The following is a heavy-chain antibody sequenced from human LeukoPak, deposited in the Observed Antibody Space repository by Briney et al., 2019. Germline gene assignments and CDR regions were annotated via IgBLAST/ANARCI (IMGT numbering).Heavy chain of an antibody. Sequence: PGGSLRLSCAASGFTFNNDWMNWVRQVPGKGLEWVGRIKSTVDGGTTDLAAPVKGRFTVSRDDSENMLYLQMSSLRTEDTAVYYCTTGGNVIVAGTRAFDIWGHGTMVIVSS. V-gene: IGHV3-15*07. CDR1: GFTFNNDW. CDR3: TTGGNVIVAGTRAFDI. CDR2: IKSTVDGGTT. D-gene: IGHD6-19*01. J-gene: IGHJ3*02.